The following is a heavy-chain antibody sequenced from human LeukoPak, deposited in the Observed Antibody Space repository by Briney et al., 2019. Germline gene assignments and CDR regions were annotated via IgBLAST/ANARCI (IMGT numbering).Heavy chain of an antibody. CDR1: GYTFTSYY. Sequence: ASVKVSCKASGYTFTSYYMHWVRQAPGQGLEWMGIINPSGGSTSYAQKFQGRVTMTRDTSTSTVYMELSSLRSDDTAVYYCARDEVGATAFDYRGERTIVSVSS. V-gene: IGHV1-46*01. CDR3: ARDEVGATAFDY. CDR2: INPSGGST. J-gene: IGHJ4*02. D-gene: IGHD1-26*01.